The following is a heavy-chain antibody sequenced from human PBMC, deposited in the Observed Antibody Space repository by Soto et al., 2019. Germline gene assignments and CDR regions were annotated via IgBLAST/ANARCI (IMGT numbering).Heavy chain of an antibody. CDR2: IYPSGGAT. Sequence: QVQLDQSGAEVRKPGASVRISCKTSGETFDDYYVHWVRQAPGQGLEWIGKIYPSGGATNYAQKFRGRATLTRDTSTTTVYMDLSGLTSEDMAIYYCARDLSYNFYDFWGQGTQVTVSS. J-gene: IGHJ4*02. D-gene: IGHD3-3*01. V-gene: IGHV1-46*02. CDR3: ARDLSYNFYDF. CDR1: GETFDDYY.